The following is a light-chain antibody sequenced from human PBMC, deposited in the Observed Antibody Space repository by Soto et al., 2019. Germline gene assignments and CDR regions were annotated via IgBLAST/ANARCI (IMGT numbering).Light chain of an antibody. CDR3: QQYNNWPLT. V-gene: IGKV3-15*01. CDR2: GAS. Sequence: DIVMTQSPATLSVSPGERATLSCRASQNINRNLAWYQQKPGQAPGLLISGASARASGIPARFSGSGSGTEFTITISSLQSEDFAIYYWQQYNNWPLTFGQGTKVEI. J-gene: IGKJ1*01. CDR1: QNINRN.